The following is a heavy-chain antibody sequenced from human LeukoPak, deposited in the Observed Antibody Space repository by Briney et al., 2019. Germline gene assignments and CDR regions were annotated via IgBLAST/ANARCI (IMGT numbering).Heavy chain of an antibody. V-gene: IGHV1-8*01. CDR2: MNPNSGNT. J-gene: IGHJ6*02. D-gene: IGHD2-2*01. Sequence: ASVKVSCKASGYTFTSYDINWVRQATGQGLEWMGWMNPNSGNTGYAQKFQGRVTMTRNTSISTAYMELSSLRSEDTAVYYCARDWVVVVPAARSYYYGMDVWGQGTTVTVSS. CDR1: GYTFTSYD. CDR3: ARDWVVVVPAARSYYYGMDV.